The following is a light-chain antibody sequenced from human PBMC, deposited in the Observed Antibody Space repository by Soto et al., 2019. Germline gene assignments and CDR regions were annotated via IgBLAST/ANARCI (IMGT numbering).Light chain of an antibody. CDR2: KAS. J-gene: IGKJ4*01. CDR3: QQYNSYPLT. V-gene: IGKV1-5*03. CDR1: QSISSW. Sequence: DIQMTQSPSTLSASVGDRVTMTCRAIQSISSWLAWYQQKPGKAPKLLIYKASSLESGVPSRFSGSGSGTEFTLSISSLQPDDFATYYCQQYNSYPLTFGGGTKVEIK.